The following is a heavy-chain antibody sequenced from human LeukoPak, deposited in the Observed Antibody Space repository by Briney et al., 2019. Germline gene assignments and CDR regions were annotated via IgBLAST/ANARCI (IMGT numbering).Heavy chain of an antibody. J-gene: IGHJ5*02. V-gene: IGHV1-69*13. CDR1: GGTFSSYA. CDR2: IIPIFGTA. D-gene: IGHD3-10*01. CDR3: ASSSGYYDSGSYYVPGWFDP. Sequence: SVKVSCKASGGTFSSYAISWVRQAPGQGLEWMGGIIPIFGTANYAQKFQGSVTITADESTSTAYMELSSLRSEDTAVYYCASSSGYYDSGSYYVPGWFDPWGQGTLVTVSS.